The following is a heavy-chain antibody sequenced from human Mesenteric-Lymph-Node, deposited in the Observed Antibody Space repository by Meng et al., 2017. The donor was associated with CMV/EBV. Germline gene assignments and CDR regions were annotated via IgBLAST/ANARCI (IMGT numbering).Heavy chain of an antibody. CDR3: AKVNEASGLVSSYLDC. Sequence: GGSLRLSCAASGFTFSSYSMNWVRQAPGKGLEWVSSISSSSSYIYYADSVKGRFTISRDNAKNSLYLQMNSLRAEDTAVYYCAKVNEASGLVSSYLDCWGQGTPVTVSS. J-gene: IGHJ4*02. V-gene: IGHV3-21*04. D-gene: IGHD6-19*01. CDR2: ISSSSSYI. CDR1: GFTFSSYS.